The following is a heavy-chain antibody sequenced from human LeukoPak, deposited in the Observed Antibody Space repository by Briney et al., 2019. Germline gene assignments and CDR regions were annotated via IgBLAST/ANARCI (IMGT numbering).Heavy chain of an antibody. CDR2: IKQDGSEK. D-gene: IGHD2-2*02. CDR1: GFTCSSYW. J-gene: IGHJ1*01. Sequence: PGGSLRLSCAASGFTCSSYWMSWVRQAPGKGLERVANIKQDGSEKYYVDSVKGRFTISRDNAKNSLYLQMNSLRAEDTAVYYCAREVYCSSTSCYTGYFQHWGQGTLVTVSS. V-gene: IGHV3-7*01. CDR3: AREVYCSSTSCYTGYFQH.